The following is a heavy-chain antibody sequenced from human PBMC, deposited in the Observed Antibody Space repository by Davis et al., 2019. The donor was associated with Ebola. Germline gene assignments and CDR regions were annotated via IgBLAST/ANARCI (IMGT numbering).Heavy chain of an antibody. J-gene: IGHJ4*02. V-gene: IGHV3-7*03. Sequence: GESLKISCAASGFSFSSYWMTWVRQAPGKGPEWLANIKQDGSERYYVDSVKGRFIISRDNAKNSLYLQMNSLRAEGTAVYYCARDLEILWGQGTLVTVSS. CDR3: ARDLEIL. CDR1: GFSFSSYW. D-gene: IGHD1-26*01. CDR2: IKQDGSER.